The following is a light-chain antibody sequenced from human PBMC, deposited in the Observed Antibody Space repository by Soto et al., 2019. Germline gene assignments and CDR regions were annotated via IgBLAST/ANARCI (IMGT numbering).Light chain of an antibody. CDR3: QKSYSTPRT. CDR2: AAS. CDR1: QSISSS. Sequence: DIQMTQSPSSLSASVRDRVTITCRASQSISSSLNWYQQKPGKAPKLLIYAASSLQSGVLSRFSGSGSVTECTVTISSRQPEDFASYYCQKSYSTPRTFGQGTKVEIK. J-gene: IGKJ1*01. V-gene: IGKV1-39*01.